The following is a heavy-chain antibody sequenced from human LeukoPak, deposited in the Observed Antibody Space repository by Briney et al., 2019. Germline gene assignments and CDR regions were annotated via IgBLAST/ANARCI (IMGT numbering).Heavy chain of an antibody. CDR2: IYYSGST. V-gene: IGHV4-59*01. Sequence: SETLSLTCTVSGGSISSYYWSWIRQPPGKGLEWLGYIYYSGSTNYNPSLKSRVTISVDTSKNQFSLKLSSVTAADTAVYYCARGGEHCSGGSCNIDYWGQGTLVTVSS. CDR1: GGSISSYY. J-gene: IGHJ4*02. D-gene: IGHD2-15*01. CDR3: ARGGEHCSGGSCNIDY.